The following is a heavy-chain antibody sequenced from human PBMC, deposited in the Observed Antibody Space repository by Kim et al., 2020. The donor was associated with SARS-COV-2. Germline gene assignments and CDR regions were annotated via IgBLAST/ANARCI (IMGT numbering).Heavy chain of an antibody. CDR3: AKDIYYDISGYYGL. J-gene: IGHJ1*01. D-gene: IGHD3-22*01. CDR1: GFTFDDYA. Sequence: GGSLRLSCAASGFTFDDYAMHWVRQAPGKGLEWVSGISWNSGSIGYADSVKGRFTISRDNAKNSLYLQMNSLRAEDTALYYCAKDIYYDISGYYGLWGQG. V-gene: IGHV3-9*01. CDR2: ISWNSGSI.